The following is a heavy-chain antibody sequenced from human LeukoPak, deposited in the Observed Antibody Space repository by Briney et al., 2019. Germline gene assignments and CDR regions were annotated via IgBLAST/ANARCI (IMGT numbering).Heavy chain of an antibody. D-gene: IGHD2-15*01. Sequence: GGSLRISCAASGFTFSSYSMNWVRQAPGKGLEWVSYISSSSSTIYYADSVKGRFTISRDNAKNSLYLQMNSLRDEDTAVYYCARVLPLGGSDAFDIWGQGTMVTVSS. CDR1: GFTFSSYS. CDR2: ISSSSSTI. J-gene: IGHJ3*02. V-gene: IGHV3-48*02. CDR3: ARVLPLGGSDAFDI.